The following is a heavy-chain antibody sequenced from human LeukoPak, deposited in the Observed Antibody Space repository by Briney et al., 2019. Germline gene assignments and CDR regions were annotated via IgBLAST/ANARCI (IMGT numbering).Heavy chain of an antibody. CDR1: GFTFSSYW. CDR3: ARTLEMATIKSVY. V-gene: IGHV3-7*05. D-gene: IGHD5-24*01. Sequence: PGGSLRLSCAASGFTFSSYWMSWVRQAPGKGLEWVANIKQDGSEKYYVDSVKGRFTISRDNAKNSLYLQMNSLRAEDTAVYYCARTLEMATIKSVYWGQRTLVTVSS. CDR2: IKQDGSEK. J-gene: IGHJ4*02.